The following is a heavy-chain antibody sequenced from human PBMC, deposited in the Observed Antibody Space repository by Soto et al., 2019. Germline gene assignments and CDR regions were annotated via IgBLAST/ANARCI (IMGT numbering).Heavy chain of an antibody. D-gene: IGHD3-9*01. CDR2: TWYDGSNK. V-gene: IGHV3-30-3*01. J-gene: IGHJ4*02. CDR1: GCTFSSYA. Sequence: GGSRRLSGVASGCTFSSYALHWVRQAPGKGLEWVAVTWYDGSNKYYADSVEGRFTSSRDNSKNTLYRQTSRLTTEATAMYYCARDWATSATGLIDSWGQGPLVTVSS. CDR3: ARDWATSATGLIDS.